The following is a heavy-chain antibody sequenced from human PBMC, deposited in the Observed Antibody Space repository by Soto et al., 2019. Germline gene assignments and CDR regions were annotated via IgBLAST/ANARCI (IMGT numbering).Heavy chain of an antibody. CDR2: IYHSGST. CDR3: ARGPPFGR. J-gene: IGHJ4*02. Sequence: QLQLQESGSGLVKPSQTLSLTCAVSGGSISSGGYSWSWIRQPPGKGLEWIGYIYHSGSTYYNPSLKWRVTIAVDRSKNQFPLKLSSVPAGDTPVYTCARGPPFGRGGKGTLVTVSS. CDR1: GGSISSGGYS. V-gene: IGHV4-30-2*01. D-gene: IGHD3-3*01.